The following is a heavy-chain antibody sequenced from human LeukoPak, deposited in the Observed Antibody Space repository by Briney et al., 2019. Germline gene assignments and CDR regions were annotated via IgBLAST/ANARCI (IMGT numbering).Heavy chain of an antibody. CDR3: ANYGSGSYRFDP. CDR2: IHPSGSS. D-gene: IGHD3-10*01. J-gene: IGHJ5*02. CDR1: GGSISSGGYY. Sequence: PSETLSLTCTVSGGSISSGGYYWSWIRQHPGKGLEWIGYIHPSGSSYYNPSLKSRVIISVDTSKNQFSLKLNSVTAADTAVYYCANYGSGSYRFDPWGQGTLVTVSS. V-gene: IGHV4-31*03.